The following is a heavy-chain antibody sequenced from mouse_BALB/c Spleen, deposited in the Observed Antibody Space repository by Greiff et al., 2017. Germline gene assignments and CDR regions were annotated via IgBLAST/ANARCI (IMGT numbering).Heavy chain of an antibody. CDR2: INPDSSTI. J-gene: IGHJ3*01. CDR3: ARPRGYGNYAWFAY. Sequence: DVKLQESGGGLVQPGGSLKLSCAASGFDFSRYWMSWVRQAPGKGLEWIGEINPDSSTINYTPSLKDKFIISRDNAKNTRYLQMSKVRSEDTALYYCARPRGYGNYAWFAYWGQGTLVTVSA. D-gene: IGHD2-1*01. V-gene: IGHV4-1*02. CDR1: GFDFSRYW.